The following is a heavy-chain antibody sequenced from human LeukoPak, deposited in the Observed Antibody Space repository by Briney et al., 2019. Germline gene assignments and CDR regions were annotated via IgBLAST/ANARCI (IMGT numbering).Heavy chain of an antibody. J-gene: IGHJ4*02. Sequence: HSGGSLRLSCAASGFTFSSYSMNWVRQAPGKGLEWVSYISSSSSTIYYADSVKGRFTISRDNAKNTLYLQMNSLRAEDTAVYYCAKDHRIAAAGTGRFDYLGQGTLVTVSS. D-gene: IGHD6-13*01. CDR3: AKDHRIAAAGTGRFDY. CDR2: ISSSSSTI. CDR1: GFTFSSYS. V-gene: IGHV3-48*01.